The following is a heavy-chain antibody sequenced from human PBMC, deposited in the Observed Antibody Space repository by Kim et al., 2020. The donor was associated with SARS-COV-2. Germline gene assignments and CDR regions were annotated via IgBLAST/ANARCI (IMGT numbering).Heavy chain of an antibody. CDR2: INHSGST. Sequence: SETLSLTCAVYGGSFSGYYWSWIRQPPGKGLEWIGEINHSGSTNYNPSLKSRVTISVDTSKNQFSLKLSSVTAADTAVYYCARGHGRTIAAAGLGYWGQGTLVTVSS. V-gene: IGHV4-34*01. CDR1: GGSFSGYY. J-gene: IGHJ4*02. D-gene: IGHD6-13*01. CDR3: ARGHGRTIAAAGLGY.